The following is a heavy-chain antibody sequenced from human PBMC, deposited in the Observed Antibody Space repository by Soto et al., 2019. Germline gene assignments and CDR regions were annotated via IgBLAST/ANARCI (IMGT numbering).Heavy chain of an antibody. Sequence: KPSETLSLTCTVSGGSISSYYWSWIRQPPGKGLEWIGYIYYSGSTNYNPSLKSRVTISVDTSKNQFSLKLSSVTAADTAVYYCARTTYYYGSGSFGMDVWGQGTTVTVSS. J-gene: IGHJ6*02. CDR1: GGSISSYY. CDR3: ARTTYYYGSGSFGMDV. V-gene: IGHV4-59*01. D-gene: IGHD3-10*01. CDR2: IYYSGST.